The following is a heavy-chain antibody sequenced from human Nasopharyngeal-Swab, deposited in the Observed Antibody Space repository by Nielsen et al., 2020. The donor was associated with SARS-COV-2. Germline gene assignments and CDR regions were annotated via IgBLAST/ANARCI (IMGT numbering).Heavy chain of an antibody. CDR1: GFTFSTYW. Sequence: GESLKISCAASGFTFSTYWMHWVRQAPGKGLVWVSRINIDGSSTRHADSVKGRFTISRDNDKNTLYLQMNSLRAEDTAIYYCARGFYYGMDVWGQGTTVTVSS. V-gene: IGHV3-74*01. CDR2: INIDGSST. CDR3: ARGFYYGMDV. J-gene: IGHJ6*02.